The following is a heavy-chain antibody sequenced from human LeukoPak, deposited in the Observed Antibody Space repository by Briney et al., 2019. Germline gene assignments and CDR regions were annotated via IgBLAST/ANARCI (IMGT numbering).Heavy chain of an antibody. J-gene: IGHJ4*02. D-gene: IGHD6-19*01. CDR1: GFTFSNHG. CDR3: ARDFQWRPFDY. CDR2: IWNDGSNR. Sequence: GGSLRLSCEASGFTFSNHGMHWVRQAPGKGLEWVALIWNDGSNRYYGDSVKGRFTISRDNTNNTIQLHMNSLRAEDTAMYYCARDFQWRPFDYWGQGTLVTVSS. V-gene: IGHV3-33*01.